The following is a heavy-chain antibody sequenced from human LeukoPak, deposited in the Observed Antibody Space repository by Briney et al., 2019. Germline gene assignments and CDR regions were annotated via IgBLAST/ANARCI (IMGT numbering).Heavy chain of an antibody. V-gene: IGHV4-4*08. CDR2: IYTSGST. Sequence: SETLSLTCTVSGGSISSYYWSWIRQPPGKGLEWIGYIYTSGSTNYNPSLKSRVTISVDTSKNQFSLKLSSVTAADTAVYYCARDMESSYYYYYYMDVWGKGTTVTVSS. CDR3: ARDMESSYYYYYYMDV. J-gene: IGHJ6*03. CDR1: GGSISSYY. D-gene: IGHD1-26*01.